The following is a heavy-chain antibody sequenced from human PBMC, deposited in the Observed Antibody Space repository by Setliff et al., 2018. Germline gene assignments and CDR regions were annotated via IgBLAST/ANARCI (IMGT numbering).Heavy chain of an antibody. CDR3: ARLWISYESNTYFYPKYFDF. CDR2: IYHSGST. J-gene: IGHJ4*02. V-gene: IGHV4-38-2*02. CDR1: GYSISSGYY. Sequence: SETLSLTCTVSGYSISSGYYWGWIRQPPGKGLEWIGSIYHSGSTYYNPSLKSRVTISVDTSKNQFSLRLNSVTAADTAVYYCARLWISYESNTYFYPKYFDFWGQGTLVTVSS. D-gene: IGHD3-22*01.